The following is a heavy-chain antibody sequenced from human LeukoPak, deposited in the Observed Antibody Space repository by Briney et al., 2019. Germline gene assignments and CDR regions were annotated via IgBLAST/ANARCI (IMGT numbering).Heavy chain of an antibody. J-gene: IGHJ4*02. CDR2: INHSGST. D-gene: IGHD2-15*01. V-gene: IGHV4-34*01. Sequence: SETLSLTCAVYGGSLSGYYWSWIRQPPGKGLEWIGEINHSGSTNYNPSLKSRVTISVDTSKNQFSLKLSSVTAADTAVYYCASFVVVAAHFDYWGQGTLVTVSS. CDR1: GGSLSGYY. CDR3: ASFVVVAAHFDY.